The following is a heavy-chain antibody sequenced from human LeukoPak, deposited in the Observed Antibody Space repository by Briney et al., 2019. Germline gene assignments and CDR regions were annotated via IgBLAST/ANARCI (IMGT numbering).Heavy chain of an antibody. Sequence: GGSLRLSCAASGFTFNSYAMSWVRQAPEKGLEWVATISGSGGGTYYADSVKGRFTISRDGSKNTLYLQMNSLRAEDTAVYYCAKDLGRYRNNYFDYWGQGTLVTVSS. CDR3: AKDLGRYRNNYFDY. J-gene: IGHJ4*02. V-gene: IGHV3-23*01. CDR1: GFTFNSYA. D-gene: IGHD1-26*01. CDR2: ISGSGGGT.